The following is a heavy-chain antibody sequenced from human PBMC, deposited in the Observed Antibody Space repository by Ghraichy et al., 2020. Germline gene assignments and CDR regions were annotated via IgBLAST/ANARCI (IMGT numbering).Heavy chain of an antibody. V-gene: IGHV4-34*01. CDR1: GGSFTNYY. Sequence: SETLSLTCEITGGSFTNYYWSWIRQPPGKGLEWIAEINYSGTINYSPSLKSRVTISLDRSRNQFSLKLSSVTAADTAVYHCARGPDYGSGTYSHDYWGQGTLVTVSS. D-gene: IGHD3-10*01. CDR2: INYSGTI. CDR3: ARGPDYGSGTYSHDY. J-gene: IGHJ4*02.